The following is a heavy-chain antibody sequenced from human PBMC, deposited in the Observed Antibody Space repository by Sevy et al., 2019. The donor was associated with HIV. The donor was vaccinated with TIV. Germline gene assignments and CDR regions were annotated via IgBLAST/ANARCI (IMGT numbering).Heavy chain of an antibody. V-gene: IGHV4-59*01. CDR3: ARGLLLQKRFDY. CDR1: GGSISSYY. J-gene: IGHJ4*02. CDR2: IYYRWRT. Sequence: SETLSLTCTVSGGSISSYYWSWIRQPPGKGLEWIGYIYYRWRTNYNPSLKSLVTISVDTSKNQFSLKLSSVTAADTAVYYCARGLLLQKRFDYWGQGTLVTVSS. D-gene: IGHD3-22*01.